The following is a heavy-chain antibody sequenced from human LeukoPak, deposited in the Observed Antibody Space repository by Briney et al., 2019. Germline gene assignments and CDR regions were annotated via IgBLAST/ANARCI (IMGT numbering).Heavy chain of an antibody. J-gene: IGHJ5*02. CDR3: ARDTPVHYDFWSGPRWFDP. V-gene: IGHV4-61*01. D-gene: IGHD3-3*01. CDR2: IYYSGST. Sequence: PSETLSLTCTVSGGSISSSSYYWGWIRQPPGKGLESIGYIYYSGSTNYNPSLKSRVTISVDTSKNQFSLKLSSVTAADTAVYYCARDTPVHYDFWSGPRWFDPWGQGTLVTVSS. CDR1: GGSISSSSYY.